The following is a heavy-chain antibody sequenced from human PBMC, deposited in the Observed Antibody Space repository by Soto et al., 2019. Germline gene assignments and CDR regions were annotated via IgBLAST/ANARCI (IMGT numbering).Heavy chain of an antibody. Sequence: GGSLRLSCAASGFTFSSYAMNWVRQAPGKGLEWVSAISASGHSTYYADSVKGRFTISRDSSKNTLYLQMISLRADDTAVYYCAKGAPRSGIYFGDYWGQGTLVTVSS. CDR1: GFTFSSYA. D-gene: IGHD1-26*01. V-gene: IGHV3-23*01. CDR3: AKGAPRSGIYFGDY. J-gene: IGHJ4*02. CDR2: ISASGHST.